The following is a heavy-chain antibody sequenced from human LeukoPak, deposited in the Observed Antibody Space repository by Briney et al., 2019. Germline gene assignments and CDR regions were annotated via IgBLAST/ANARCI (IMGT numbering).Heavy chain of an antibody. Sequence: QPGGSLRLSCAASRFSFSNYWMHWVRQAPGKGLVWVSRVKSDGSNPCYADSVKGRFTISRDNAENMLYLQMNTLGAEDTAVYYCARDIVSGSGSLDYWGQGTLVTVSS. CDR1: RFSFSNYW. CDR3: ARDIVSGSGSLDY. J-gene: IGHJ4*02. V-gene: IGHV3-74*01. CDR2: VKSDGSNP. D-gene: IGHD3-10*01.